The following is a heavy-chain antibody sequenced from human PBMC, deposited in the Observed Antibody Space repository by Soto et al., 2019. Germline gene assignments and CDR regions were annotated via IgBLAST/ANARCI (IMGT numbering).Heavy chain of an antibody. CDR3: AGGPRYWSFAL. CDR1: GGSSRAYH. J-gene: IGHJ2*01. CDR2: FSYSGSL. D-gene: IGHD1-20*01. V-gene: IGHV4-34*01. Sequence: GELQQWGTGLLKPSETLSPNCSVYGGSSRAYHWSWIRKSPGEGLEWIGEFSYSGSLNYNPSLKGRVAFSLDPFTNRFALTMTSVTAADTAVYFCAGGPRYWSFALWGCCTLVTVS.